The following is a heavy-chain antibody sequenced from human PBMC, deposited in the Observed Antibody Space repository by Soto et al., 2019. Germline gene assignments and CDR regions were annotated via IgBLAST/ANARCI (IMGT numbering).Heavy chain of an antibody. V-gene: IGHV3-21*01. Sequence: PGGSLRLSCAASGFTFSTYAMTWVRQAPGKGLEWVSSISSSSSYIYYADSVKGRFTISRDNAKNSLYLQMNSLRAEDTAVYYCAGSGSYYGDYYYYGMDVWGHGTTVTVSS. CDR2: ISSSSSYI. D-gene: IGHD3-10*01. J-gene: IGHJ6*02. CDR3: AGSGSYYGDYYYYGMDV. CDR1: GFTFSTYA.